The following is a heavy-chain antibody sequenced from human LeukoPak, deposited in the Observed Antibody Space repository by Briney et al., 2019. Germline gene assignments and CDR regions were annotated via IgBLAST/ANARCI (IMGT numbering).Heavy chain of an antibody. CDR2: TYPHDSDT. CDR1: GYSFTAYW. Sequence: GESLKISCKGSGYSFTAYWIGWVRQMPGKGLEWMGITYPHDSDTRYSPSFQGQVTISADKSISTAYLQWSSLKASDTAMYYCARHEGGRPHGIEIWGQGTMVTVSS. V-gene: IGHV5-51*01. J-gene: IGHJ3*02. D-gene: IGHD3-16*01. CDR3: ARHEGGRPHGIEI.